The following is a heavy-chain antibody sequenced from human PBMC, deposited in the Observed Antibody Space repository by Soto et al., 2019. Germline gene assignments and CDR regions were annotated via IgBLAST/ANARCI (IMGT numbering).Heavy chain of an antibody. V-gene: IGHV3-30*18. CDR3: AKAPGDGYNYLDY. D-gene: IGHD5-12*01. CDR2: ISYGGSNK. J-gene: IGHJ4*02. CDR1: GFTFSSYG. Sequence: GGSLRLSCAASGFTFSSYGMHWVRQAPGKGLEWVALISYGGSNKYFADSMKGRFTISRDNSKNTLYLQMNSLRAEDTAVYYCAKAPGDGYNYLDYWGQGTLVTVSS.